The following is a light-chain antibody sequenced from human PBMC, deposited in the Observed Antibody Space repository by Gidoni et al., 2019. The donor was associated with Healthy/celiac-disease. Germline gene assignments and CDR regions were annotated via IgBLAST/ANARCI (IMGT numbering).Light chain of an antibody. Sequence: EIVMTQSPATLSVSPGERATLSCRASQSFSSNYLAWYKQKPGQAPRLLIYGASTRATGIPARFSGSGSGTEFALTISSLQSEDFAVYYCQQYHSWPLTFGGGTKVEIK. CDR3: QQYHSWPLT. CDR2: GAS. J-gene: IGKJ4*01. V-gene: IGKV3-15*01. CDR1: QSFSSN.